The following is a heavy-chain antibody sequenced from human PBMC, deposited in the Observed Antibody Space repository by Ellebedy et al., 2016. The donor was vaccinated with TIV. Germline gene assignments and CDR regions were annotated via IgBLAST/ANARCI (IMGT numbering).Heavy chain of an antibody. V-gene: IGHV1-8*01. CDR1: GYTFTTYD. Sequence: AASEKVSCKASGYTFTTYDINWVRQATGQGLEYMGWMNPNSVETDYAQKFQGRVTMTRNTSTSTAYLELSSLRSEDTAVYWCARGTGRFDPWGQGTLVTVSS. J-gene: IGHJ5*02. CDR2: MNPNSVET. CDR3: ARGTGRFDP.